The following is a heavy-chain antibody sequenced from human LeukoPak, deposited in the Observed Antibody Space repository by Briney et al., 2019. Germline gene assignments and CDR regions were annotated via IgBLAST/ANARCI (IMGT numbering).Heavy chain of an antibody. V-gene: IGHV4-59*08. J-gene: IGHJ5*02. D-gene: IGHD6-13*01. Sequence: PSETLSLTCTVSGGSISSYYWSWIRQPPGKGLGWIGYIYYSGSTNYNPSLKSRVSISVDTSKNHFSLKLSSVTTADTAVYYCARHDPRAAAGTFDPWGQGTLVTVSS. CDR1: GGSISSYY. CDR3: ARHDPRAAAGTFDP. CDR2: IYYSGST.